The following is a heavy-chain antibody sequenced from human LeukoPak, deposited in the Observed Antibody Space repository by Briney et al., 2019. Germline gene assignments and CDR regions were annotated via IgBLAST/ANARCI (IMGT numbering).Heavy chain of an antibody. D-gene: IGHD3-3*01. CDR1: GFTFSSYA. V-gene: IGHV3-23*01. Sequence: PGGSQRLSCAASGFTFSSYAMSWVRQAPGKGLEWVSSISGSDGTTYYADSVKGRFTISRDNSKNTLYLQMNSLRAEDTAVYYCAKAPRFGDHATEYYYYYMDVWGKGTTVTVSS. CDR3: AKAPRFGDHATEYYYYYMDV. CDR2: ISGSDGTT. J-gene: IGHJ6*03.